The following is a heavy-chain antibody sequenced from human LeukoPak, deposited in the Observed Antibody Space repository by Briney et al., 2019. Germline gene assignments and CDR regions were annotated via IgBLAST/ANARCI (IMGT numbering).Heavy chain of an antibody. Sequence: GASVKVSCKASGYSFTSYYMHWVRQAPGQGLEWMGLIIPSGGTTNYAQKFQGRVTMTRDMSTSTAYMELSSLRSEDTAVYYCARGQQQLVQRFDYWGQGTLVTVSS. CDR2: IIPSGGTT. CDR3: ARGQQQLVQRFDY. V-gene: IGHV1-46*01. J-gene: IGHJ4*02. D-gene: IGHD6-13*01. CDR1: GYSFTSYY.